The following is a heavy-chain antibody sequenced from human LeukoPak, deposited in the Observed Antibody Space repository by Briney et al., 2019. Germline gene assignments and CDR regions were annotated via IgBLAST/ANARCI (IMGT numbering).Heavy chain of an antibody. CDR1: GGSISSYY. CDR2: IYYSGST. Sequence: SETLSLTCTVSGGSISSYYWSWIRQPPGKGLEWIGYIYYSGSTNYNPSLKSRVTISVDTSKNQFSLKLSSVTAADTAVYYCARVLRIAAPSNYYYYYGMDVWGQGTTVTVSS. V-gene: IGHV4-59*01. D-gene: IGHD6-6*01. CDR3: ARVLRIAAPSNYYYYYGMDV. J-gene: IGHJ6*02.